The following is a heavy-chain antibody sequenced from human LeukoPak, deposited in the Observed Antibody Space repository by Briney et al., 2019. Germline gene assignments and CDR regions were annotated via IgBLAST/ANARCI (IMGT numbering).Heavy chain of an antibody. CDR1: GFTFSTYG. D-gene: IGHD6-13*01. V-gene: IGHV3-33*08. CDR3: ARSYSSCWYPANAFDI. Sequence: QTGGSLRLSCAASGFTFSTYGMHWVRQAPGKGPEGVAVIWYDGSNKYYADSVKGRFTISRDNSKNTLYLQMNSLRAEDTAVYYCARSYSSCWYPANAFDIWGQGTMVTVSS. J-gene: IGHJ3*02. CDR2: IWYDGSNK.